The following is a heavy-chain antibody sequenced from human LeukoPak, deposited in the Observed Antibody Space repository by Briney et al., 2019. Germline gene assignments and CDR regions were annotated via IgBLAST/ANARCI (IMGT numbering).Heavy chain of an antibody. V-gene: IGHV4-4*07. D-gene: IGHD3-22*01. CDR1: VGSLSSYY. Sequence: PSQTLSLTRTVSVGSLSSYYGSWIRQPAGKGLEWIRRIYTSGSTNYNPSLKGRVTISVDKSKNQFSLKLSSVTAADTAVYYCAREHDSSGYYYRDAFDIWGQGTMVTVSS. J-gene: IGHJ3*02. CDR2: IYTSGST. CDR3: AREHDSSGYYYRDAFDI.